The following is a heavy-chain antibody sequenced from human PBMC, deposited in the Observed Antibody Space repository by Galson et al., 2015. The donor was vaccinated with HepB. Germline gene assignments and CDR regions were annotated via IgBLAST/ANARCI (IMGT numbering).Heavy chain of an antibody. CDR3: SPYYYGSGADY. V-gene: IGHV3-49*04. Sequence: SLRPSCAASGFTFGDYAMSWVRQAPGKGLEWVGFIRSKAYGGTTEYAASVKGRLTISRDDSKSIAYLQMNSLKTEDTAVYYCSPYYYGSGADYWGQGTLVTVSS. J-gene: IGHJ4*02. CDR2: IRSKAYGGTT. CDR1: GFTFGDYA. D-gene: IGHD3-10*01.